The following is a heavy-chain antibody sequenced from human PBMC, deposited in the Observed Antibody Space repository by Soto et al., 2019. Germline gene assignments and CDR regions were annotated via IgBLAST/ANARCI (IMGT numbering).Heavy chain of an antibody. V-gene: IGHV3-21*01. D-gene: IGHD5-18*01. J-gene: IGHJ4*02. Sequence: EVQLVESGGGLVKPGGSLRLSCAASGFAFSSYSMNWVRQAPGKGLEWVSSISRSSSDIYYADSVKGRFTISRDNAKNSLYLQMNSLRAEDTAVYYCARHTPMGLLVDYWGQGTLVTVSS. CDR3: ARHTPMGLLVDY. CDR2: ISRSSSDI. CDR1: GFAFSSYS.